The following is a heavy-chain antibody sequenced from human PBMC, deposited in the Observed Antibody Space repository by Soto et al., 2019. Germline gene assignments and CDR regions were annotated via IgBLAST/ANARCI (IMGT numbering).Heavy chain of an antibody. CDR2: IYYTGST. Sequence: QVQLQESGPGLVKPSQTLSLTCTVSGGSISSGGYYWSWIRQHPGKGLEWIGYIYYTGSTYYNPSLKSRVTISVDTSKNQFSLKLSSVIAADTAVYYCARRREAYNINFDYWGQGTLVTVSS. V-gene: IGHV4-31*03. J-gene: IGHJ4*02. CDR1: GGSISSGGYY. D-gene: IGHD1-1*01. CDR3: ARRREAYNINFDY.